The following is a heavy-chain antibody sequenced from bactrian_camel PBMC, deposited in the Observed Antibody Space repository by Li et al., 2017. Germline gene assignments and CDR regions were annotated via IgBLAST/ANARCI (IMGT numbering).Heavy chain of an antibody. Sequence: HVQLVESGGGLVQPGGSLRLSCAASGFTFSSYDMDWVRQAPGKGLEWVSGIEKDGRNTYYADSVKARFTISRDNAKSTLHLEMNSLKFEDTAVYYCATSPSEFGGYYGFHHWGQSTQVTVS. J-gene: IGHJ4*01. CDR1: GFTFSSYD. D-gene: IGHD3*01. V-gene: IGHV3S6*01. CDR2: IEKDGRNT. CDR3: ATSPSEFGGYYGFHH.